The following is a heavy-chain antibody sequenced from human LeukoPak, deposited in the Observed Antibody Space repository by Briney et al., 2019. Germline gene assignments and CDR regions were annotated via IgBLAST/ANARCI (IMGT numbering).Heavy chain of an antibody. CDR1: GFTFSSYG. CDR2: IWYDGSNK. V-gene: IGHV3-33*01. J-gene: IGHJ3*02. CDR3: ARDSQLHRAFDI. Sequence: GGSLRLTCAASGFTFSSYGMHWVRQAPGKGLEWVAVIWYDGSNKYYADSVKGRFTISRDNSKNTLYLQMNSLRAEDTAVYYCARDSQLHRAFDIWGQGTMVTVSS. D-gene: IGHD1-26*01.